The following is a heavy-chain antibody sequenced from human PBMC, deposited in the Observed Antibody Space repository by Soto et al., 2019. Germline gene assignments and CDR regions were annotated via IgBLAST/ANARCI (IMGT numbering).Heavy chain of an antibody. CDR1: GFSVSSRGVG. CDR2: IYWDDDK. V-gene: IGHV2-5*02. D-gene: IGHD4-17*01. CDR3: VHRQAVTSYYFGY. Sequence: QITLKESGPTLVKPTQTLTLTCTLSGFSVSSRGVGVGWIRQPPGKALELLALIYWDDDKRFSPVLKSRLTITKDTSKNQVVLTVTNMDPVDTGTYYCVHRQAVTSYYFGYWGQGALVTVSS. J-gene: IGHJ4*02.